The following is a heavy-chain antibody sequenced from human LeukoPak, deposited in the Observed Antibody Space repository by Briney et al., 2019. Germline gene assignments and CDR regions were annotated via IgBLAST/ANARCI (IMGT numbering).Heavy chain of an antibody. D-gene: IGHD3-3*01. Sequence: ASVKVSCKASGYTFTSYDINRVRQATGQGLEWMGWMNPNSGNTGYAQKFQGRVTMTRNTSISTAYMELSSLRSEDTAVYYCARGPRVTIFGVVIMGGGPFDPWGQGTLVTVSS. V-gene: IGHV1-8*01. CDR2: MNPNSGNT. J-gene: IGHJ5*02. CDR1: GYTFTSYD. CDR3: ARGPRVTIFGVVIMGGGPFDP.